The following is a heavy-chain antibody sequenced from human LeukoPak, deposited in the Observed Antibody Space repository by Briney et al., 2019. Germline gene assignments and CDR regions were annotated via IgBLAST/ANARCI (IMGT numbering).Heavy chain of an antibody. CDR1: GGSISSYY. V-gene: IGHV4-59*01. D-gene: IGHD4-17*01. J-gene: IGHJ3*01. Sequence: SETLSLTCTVSGGSISSYYWSWIRQPPGKGLEWIGYIYYSGSTNYNPSLKSRVTISVDTSKNQFSLKLSSVTAADTAVYCCARVGSGDNGFRAVWAKGTRVTVSS. CDR3: ARVGSGDNGFRAV. CDR2: IYYSGST.